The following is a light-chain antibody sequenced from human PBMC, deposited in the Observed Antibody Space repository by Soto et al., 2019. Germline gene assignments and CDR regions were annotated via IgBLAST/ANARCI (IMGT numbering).Light chain of an antibody. Sequence: QSVLTQPPSASGTPGQRVTISCSGSSSNIGTDDVFWYLQFPGTAPKLLIYKNNQRPSGVSDRFSGSKSGTSASLAISGLRSEDEADYYCAAWDATLSGYVLGTGTKVTVL. J-gene: IGLJ1*01. CDR3: AAWDATLSGYV. V-gene: IGLV1-47*01. CDR1: SSNIGTDD. CDR2: KNN.